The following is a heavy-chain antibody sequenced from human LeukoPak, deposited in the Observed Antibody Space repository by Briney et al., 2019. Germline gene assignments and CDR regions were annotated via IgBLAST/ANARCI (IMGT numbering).Heavy chain of an antibody. Sequence: PGGSLRLSCAASGFTFSSYGMHWVRQAPGKGLEWVAFIRYDGSNEYYADSVKGRFTISRDNSKNTLYLQMNSLRAEDTAVYYCAKAKYSSSWYDYFDYWGQGTLVTVSS. CDR2: IRYDGSNE. J-gene: IGHJ4*02. CDR3: AKAKYSSSWYDYFDY. CDR1: GFTFSSYG. D-gene: IGHD6-13*01. V-gene: IGHV3-30*02.